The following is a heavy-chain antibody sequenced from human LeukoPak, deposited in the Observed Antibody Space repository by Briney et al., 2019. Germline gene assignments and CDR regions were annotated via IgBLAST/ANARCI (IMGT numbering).Heavy chain of an antibody. V-gene: IGHV3-23*01. CDR1: GFTFSSYA. CDR2: ISGSGGST. D-gene: IGHD6-13*01. Sequence: GGSLRLSCAASGFTFSSYAMSWVRQAPGKGLEWVSAISGSGGSTYYADSVKGRFTISRDNSKNTLYLQMNSLRAEDTAVYYCAKSLYSSSFQPTFDYWGRGTLVTVPS. CDR3: AKSLYSSSFQPTFDY. J-gene: IGHJ4*02.